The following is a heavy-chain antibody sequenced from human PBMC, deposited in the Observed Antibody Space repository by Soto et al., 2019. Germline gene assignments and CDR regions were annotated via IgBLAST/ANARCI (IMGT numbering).Heavy chain of an antibody. J-gene: IGHJ4*02. D-gene: IGHD2-2*01. Sequence: QVQLQQWGAGLLKPSETLSLTCAVYGGSFSGYYWSWIRQPPGKGLEWIGEINHSGSTNYNPSLKIRVTISVDTSKNQFSLKLSSVTAADTAVYYCARDVPTASYYWGQGTLVTVSS. CDR2: INHSGST. CDR3: ARDVPTASYY. CDR1: GGSFSGYY. V-gene: IGHV4-34*01.